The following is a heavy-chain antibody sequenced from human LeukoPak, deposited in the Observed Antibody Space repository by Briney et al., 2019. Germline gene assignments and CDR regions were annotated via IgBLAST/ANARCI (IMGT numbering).Heavy chain of an antibody. CDR3: AKGSIPAASYYYYGMDV. CDR1: GFTFDDYA. CDR2: ISWNSGSI. Sequence: GGSLRLSCAASGFTFDDYAMHWVRQAPGKGLEWVSGISWNSGSIGYAGSVKGRFTISRDNAKSSLYLQMNSLRAEDTALYYCAKGSIPAASYYYYGMDVWGQGTTVTVSS. V-gene: IGHV3-9*01. D-gene: IGHD2-2*01. J-gene: IGHJ6*02.